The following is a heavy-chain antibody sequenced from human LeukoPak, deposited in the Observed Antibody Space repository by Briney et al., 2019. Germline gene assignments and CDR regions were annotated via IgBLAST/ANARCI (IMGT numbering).Heavy chain of an antibody. D-gene: IGHD1-26*01. CDR2: VSGNGAGT. CDR3: ARSSGTHFFDY. J-gene: IGHJ4*02. V-gene: IGHV3-23*01. CDR1: GFTVRSND. Sequence: GGSLRVSCAASGFTVRSNDMIWVRQAPGKGLEWVSLVSGNGAGTSYADSVTGRFTISRDNSKNTLYLQMNSLGADDTAVYYCARSSGTHFFDYWGQGTLVTVSS.